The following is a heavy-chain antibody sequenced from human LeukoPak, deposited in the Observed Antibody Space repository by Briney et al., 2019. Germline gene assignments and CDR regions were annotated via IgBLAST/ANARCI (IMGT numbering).Heavy chain of an antibody. Sequence: SETLSLTCTVSGGSISSSSYYWGWIRQPPGKGLEWIGSIYYSGSTYYNPSLKSRVTISVDTSKNQFSLNLSSVTAADTAVYYCARDLGDLSFDIWGQGTMVTVSS. CDR2: IYYSGST. CDR3: ARDLGDLSFDI. D-gene: IGHD3-10*01. V-gene: IGHV4-39*07. CDR1: GGSISSSSYY. J-gene: IGHJ3*02.